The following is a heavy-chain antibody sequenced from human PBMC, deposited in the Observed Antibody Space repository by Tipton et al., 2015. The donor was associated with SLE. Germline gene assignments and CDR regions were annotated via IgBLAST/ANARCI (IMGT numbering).Heavy chain of an antibody. CDR3: ARDLGGDFDY. Sequence: TLSLTCTVSDGSIRSTNYYWGWIRQPPGKGLEWIGSIFYTGSTYYNPSLKSRVSFSIDTSKHQFSLKLNSVTAADTAVYYCARDLGGDFDYWGQGTLVTVSS. J-gene: IGHJ4*02. CDR2: IFYTGST. V-gene: IGHV4-39*07. CDR1: DGSIRSTNYY. D-gene: IGHD4-17*01.